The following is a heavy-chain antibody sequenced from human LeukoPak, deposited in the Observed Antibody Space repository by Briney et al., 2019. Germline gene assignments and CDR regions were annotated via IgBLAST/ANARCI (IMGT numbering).Heavy chain of an antibody. V-gene: IGHV3-74*01. CDR1: GFTFSSYW. Sequence: GGSLRLSCAASGFTFSSYWMHWVRQAPGKGLVWVSRIDSAGSRTSYADSVKGRFTISGDNAKNTLYLQMNSLRAEDTAVYYCARDLYSGDCPDYWGQGTQVTVSS. J-gene: IGHJ4*02. D-gene: IGHD1-26*01. CDR3: ARDLYSGDCPDY. CDR2: IDSAGSRT.